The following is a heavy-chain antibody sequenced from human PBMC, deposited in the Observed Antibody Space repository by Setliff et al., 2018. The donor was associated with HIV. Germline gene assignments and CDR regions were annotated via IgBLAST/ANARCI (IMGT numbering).Heavy chain of an antibody. CDR3: ARDFGGRWTFDY. Sequence: ASVKVSCKASGNIFSSYGISWVRQAPGQGLEWMGWISAYNGNTNYAQKLQGRVTMTRDTSTTTVYMELSSLTSKDTAIYYCARDFGGRWTFDYWGQGTLVTVSS. D-gene: IGHD3-10*01. V-gene: IGHV1-18*01. CDR2: ISAYNGNT. CDR1: GNIFSSYG. J-gene: IGHJ4*02.